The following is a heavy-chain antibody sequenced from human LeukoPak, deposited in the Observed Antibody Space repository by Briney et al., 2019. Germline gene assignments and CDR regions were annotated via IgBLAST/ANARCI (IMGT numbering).Heavy chain of an antibody. CDR2: IYPGDSDT. CDR3: VRRMYSESYYFDY. CDR1: GYTFTNYW. Sequence: GESLQISCKGSGYTFTNYWIGWVRQMPGKGLEWMGIIYPGDSDTRYSPSFQGQVTISADKSISTAYLQWSSLKASDTAMYYCVRRMYSESYYFDYWGQGTLVTVSS. D-gene: IGHD1-26*01. J-gene: IGHJ4*02. V-gene: IGHV5-51*01.